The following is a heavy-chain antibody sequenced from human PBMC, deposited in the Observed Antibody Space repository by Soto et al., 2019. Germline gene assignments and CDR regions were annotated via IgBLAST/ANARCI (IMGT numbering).Heavy chain of an antibody. D-gene: IGHD5-12*01. V-gene: IGHV3-74*01. CDR1: EFTFSTHW. CDR2: INSDGSTT. CDR3: ARVPTGGYDWV. Sequence: EVQLLESGGGLIQPGGSLRLSCAASEFTFSTHWMHWVRQAPGKGLVWVSRINSDGSTTNYVDSVKGRFTISRDNAKNTVHLQMNSLRAEDTAVYYCARVPTGGYDWVWGQGTLVTVSS. J-gene: IGHJ4*02.